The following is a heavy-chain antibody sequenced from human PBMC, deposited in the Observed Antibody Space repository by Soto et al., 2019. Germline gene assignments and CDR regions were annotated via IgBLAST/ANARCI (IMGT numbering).Heavy chain of an antibody. Sequence: EVQLVESGGDFVQPGGSLRLSCAASGFTFSSYGMNWVRQVPVKGLEWVSHISSDGTTYYADSVKGRFTISRDNAKNSLYLQMNSLIVDDTAVYYCVRAPGYGDIDYWGRGTLVTVSS. CDR1: GFTFSSYG. J-gene: IGHJ4*02. CDR3: VRAPGYGDIDY. V-gene: IGHV3-48*01. D-gene: IGHD3-10*01. CDR2: ISSDGTT.